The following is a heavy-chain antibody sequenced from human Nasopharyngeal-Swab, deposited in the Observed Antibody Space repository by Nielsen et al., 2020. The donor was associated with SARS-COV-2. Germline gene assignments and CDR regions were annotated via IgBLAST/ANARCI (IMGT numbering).Heavy chain of an antibody. CDR2: INTGNGNT. V-gene: IGHV1-3*04. CDR3: ARRLLSSTYYYYYALDV. D-gene: IGHD2/OR15-2a*01. J-gene: IGHJ6*02. Sequence: WLRQAPGQRLEWMGWINTGNGNTKYSQRFQARVTITRDASANTAYMELSSLRSEDTAVYYCARRLLSSTYYYYYALDVWGQGTTVTVSS.